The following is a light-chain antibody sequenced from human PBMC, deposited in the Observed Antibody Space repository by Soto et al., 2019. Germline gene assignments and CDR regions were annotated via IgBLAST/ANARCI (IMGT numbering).Light chain of an antibody. CDR1: QSVSRY. CDR2: GAS. Sequence: EVVLTQSPATLSLSPGEGATLSCRASQSVSRYLAWYQQKPGQAPRLLIYGASNRATGVRARFSGSGSGTYFTLTISSLEPEDFAVYYCQQRSTWPGAFGQGTKLEIK. V-gene: IGKV3-11*01. J-gene: IGKJ2*01. CDR3: QQRSTWPGA.